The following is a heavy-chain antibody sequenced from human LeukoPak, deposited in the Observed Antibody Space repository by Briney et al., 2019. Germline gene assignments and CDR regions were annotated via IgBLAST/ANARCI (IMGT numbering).Heavy chain of an antibody. CDR2: INPSGGST. J-gene: IGHJ5*02. V-gene: IGHV1-46*01. D-gene: IGHD2-8*01. CDR1: GYHFPSYY. CDR3: ARALGLIWFVP. Sequence: ASVRVSCKASGYHFPSYYMHWVQQAPGQGLEWMGIINPSGGSTRYAQKFQGRVTMTRDTSTSTVYRELSSLRSEDTAVYYCARALGLIWFVPWGQGTLGTVSS.